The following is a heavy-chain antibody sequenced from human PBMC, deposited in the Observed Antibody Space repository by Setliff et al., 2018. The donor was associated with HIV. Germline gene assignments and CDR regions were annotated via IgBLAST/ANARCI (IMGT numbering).Heavy chain of an antibody. CDR2: IIPMFGIA. D-gene: IGHD2-15*01. J-gene: IGHJ4*02. Sequence: GASVKVSCKASGGSITSNYITWVRQAPGQGLEWMGRIIPMFGIANNAPKFQGRVTITADKSTSTSYVELSSLTSEDTAVYYCARERIGYFDFWGQGTLVTVSS. CDR3: ARERIGYFDF. CDR1: GGSITSNY. V-gene: IGHV1-69*04.